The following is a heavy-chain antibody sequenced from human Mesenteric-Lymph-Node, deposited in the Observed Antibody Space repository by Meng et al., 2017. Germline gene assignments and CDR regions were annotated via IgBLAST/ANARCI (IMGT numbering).Heavy chain of an antibody. CDR2: ISSSGSSI. V-gene: IGHV3-11*04. D-gene: IGHD3-10*01. CDR1: GFTFSDYF. CDR3: ARDPSSGTIDY. J-gene: IGHJ4*02. Sequence: GESLKISCTASGFTFSDYFMSWIRQAPGKGLEWVSYISSSGSSIYYADAVKGRFTISRDNAKNTLYLQMNSLRAEDTAVYYCARDPSSGTIDYWGQGTLVTVSS.